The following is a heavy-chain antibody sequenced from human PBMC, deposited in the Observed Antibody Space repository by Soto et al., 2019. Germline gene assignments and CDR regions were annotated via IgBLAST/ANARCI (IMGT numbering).Heavy chain of an antibody. Sequence: ASVKVSCKASGYTFTSYGISWVRQAPGQRLEWMGWINAGNGNTKYSQKFQGRVTITRDTSASTAYMELSSLRSEDTAVYYCARGHYYDSSGYSHFDYWGQGTLVTVSS. D-gene: IGHD3-22*01. CDR3: ARGHYYDSSGYSHFDY. J-gene: IGHJ4*02. CDR2: INAGNGNT. V-gene: IGHV1-3*01. CDR1: GYTFTSYG.